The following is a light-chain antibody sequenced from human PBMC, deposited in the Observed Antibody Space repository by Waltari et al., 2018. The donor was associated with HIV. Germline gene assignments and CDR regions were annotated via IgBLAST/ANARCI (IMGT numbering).Light chain of an antibody. CDR3: LQDYNLPGA. Sequence: VLTQSPGTLSVSPGESATLSCRASQRIDTTSLSWYQQKPGQAPRLVIYGASTRASGIPPRFSGSGSGTDFTLTISSLQPEDFASYYCLQDYNLPGAFGQGTRVEIK. CDR2: GAS. J-gene: IGKJ1*01. CDR1: QRIDTTS. V-gene: IGKV3D-7*01.